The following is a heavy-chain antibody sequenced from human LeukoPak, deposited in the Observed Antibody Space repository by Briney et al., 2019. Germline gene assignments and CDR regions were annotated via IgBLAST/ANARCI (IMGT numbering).Heavy chain of an antibody. Sequence: SVKVPCKASGGTFSSYAINWVRQAPGQGLEWKGKIIPMFGTAYYAQEFQGRVTITADKSTSTACMELSSLRSEDTALYYCARLITARPPYYFDCWGQGTLVTVSS. D-gene: IGHD6-6*01. J-gene: IGHJ4*02. V-gene: IGHV1-69*06. CDR2: IIPMFGTA. CDR3: ARLITARPPYYFDC. CDR1: GGTFSSYA.